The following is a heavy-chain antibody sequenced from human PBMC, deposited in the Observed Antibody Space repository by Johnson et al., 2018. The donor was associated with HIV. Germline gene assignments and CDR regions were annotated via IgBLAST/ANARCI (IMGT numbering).Heavy chain of an antibody. Sequence: VQLVESGGGLVQSGGSLRLSCEASRITVGSNYMSWVRRAPGKGLEWVSGISWNGGSAAYADSVKGRFTISRDNAKNSLYLQMNSLRAEDTAVYYCARGVGGRTADAFDIWGQGTMVTVSS. CDR1: RITVGSNY. V-gene: IGHV3-20*04. CDR3: ARGVGGRTADAFDI. CDR2: ISWNGGSA. D-gene: IGHD3-16*01. J-gene: IGHJ3*02.